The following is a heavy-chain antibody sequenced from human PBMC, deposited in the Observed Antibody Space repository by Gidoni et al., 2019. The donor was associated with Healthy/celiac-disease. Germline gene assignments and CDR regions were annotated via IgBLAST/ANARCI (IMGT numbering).Heavy chain of an antibody. D-gene: IGHD2-15*01. J-gene: IGHJ3*02. Sequence: QVQLVESGGGVVQPGRSLSLSCAASGFTFSSYAMHWVRQAPGTGLEWVAVISYDGSNKYYADSVKGRFTISRDNSKNTLYLQMNSLRAEDTAVYYCARDYWDAFDIWDQGTMVTVSS. CDR2: ISYDGSNK. V-gene: IGHV3-30-3*01. CDR1: GFTFSSYA. CDR3: ARDYWDAFDI.